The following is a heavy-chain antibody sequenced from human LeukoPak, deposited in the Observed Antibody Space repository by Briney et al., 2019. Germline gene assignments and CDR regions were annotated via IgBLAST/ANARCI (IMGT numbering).Heavy chain of an antibody. D-gene: IGHD2-21*02. V-gene: IGHV4-30-4*01. CDR3: ARVSPPPIEHICGGDCYS. Sequence: SETLSLTCTVSGGSISSGDYYWSWIRQPPGKGLEWIGYIYYSGSTYYNPSLKSRVTISVDTSKNQFSLKLSSVTAADTAVYYCARVSPPPIEHICGGDCYSWGQGTLVTVSS. J-gene: IGHJ4*02. CDR2: IYYSGST. CDR1: GGSISSGDYY.